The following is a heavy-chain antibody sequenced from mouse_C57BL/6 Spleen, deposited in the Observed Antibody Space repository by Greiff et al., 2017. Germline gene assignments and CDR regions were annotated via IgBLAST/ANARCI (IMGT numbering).Heavy chain of an antibody. J-gene: IGHJ2*01. V-gene: IGHV1-47*01. CDR1: GYTFTTYP. CDR2: FHPYNDDT. D-gene: IGHD1-1*01. Sequence: VKLMESGAELVKPGASVKMSCKASGYTFTTYPIEWMKQNHGKSLEWIGNFHPYNDDTKYNEKFKGKATLTVEKSSSTVYLELSRLTSDDSAVYCCARSYYYGSSYFDYWGQGTTLTVSS. CDR3: ARSYYYGSSYFDY.